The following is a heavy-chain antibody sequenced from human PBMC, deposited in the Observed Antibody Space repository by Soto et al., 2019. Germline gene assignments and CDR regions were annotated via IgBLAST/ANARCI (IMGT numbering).Heavy chain of an antibody. CDR3: ARTGGLGYCSGGSCYASAFDI. V-gene: IGHV4-59*01. CDR2: IYYSGST. Sequence: SETLSLTCTVSGGSISSYYWSWIRQPPGKGLEWIGYIYYSGSTNYNPSLKSRVTISVDTSKNQFSLKLSSVTAAETAVYYCARTGGLGYCSGGSCYASAFDIWGQGTMVTVSS. D-gene: IGHD2-15*01. CDR1: GGSISSYY. J-gene: IGHJ3*02.